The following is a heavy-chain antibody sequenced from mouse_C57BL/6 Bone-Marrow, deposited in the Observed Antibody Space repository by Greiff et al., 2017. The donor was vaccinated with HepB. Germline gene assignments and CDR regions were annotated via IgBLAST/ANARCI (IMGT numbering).Heavy chain of an antibody. CDR1: GYTFTSYG. V-gene: IGHV1-81*01. J-gene: IGHJ2*01. Sequence: QVQLKESGAELARPGASVKLSCKASGYTFTSYGISWVKQRTGQGLEWIGEIYPRSGNTYYNEKFKGKATLTADKSSSTAYMELRSLTSEDSAVYFCARVGAMIKHYFDYWGQGTTLTVSS. D-gene: IGHD2-4*01. CDR2: IYPRSGNT. CDR3: ARVGAMIKHYFDY.